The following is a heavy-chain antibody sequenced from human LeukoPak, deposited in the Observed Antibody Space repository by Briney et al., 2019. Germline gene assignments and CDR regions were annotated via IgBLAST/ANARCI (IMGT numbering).Heavy chain of an antibody. J-gene: IGHJ4*02. Sequence: SETLSLTCTVSGYSISRGYYWGWIRQPPGKGLEWIGSIYSSGSTYYNPSLKSRVTVSVDTSKNQFSLKLSSVTAADTAVYYCARISLTGYAPISGYFDYWGQGTLVTVSS. V-gene: IGHV4-38-2*02. CDR2: IYSSGST. CDR1: GYSISRGYY. D-gene: IGHD3-9*01. CDR3: ARISLTGYAPISGYFDY.